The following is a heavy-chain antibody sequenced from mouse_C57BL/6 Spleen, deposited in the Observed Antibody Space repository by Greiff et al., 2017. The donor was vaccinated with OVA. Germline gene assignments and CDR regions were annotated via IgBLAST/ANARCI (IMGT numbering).Heavy chain of an antibody. CDR2: IDPSDSYT. D-gene: IGHD1-1*01. Sequence: QVHVKQSGAELVRPGTSVKLSCKASGYTFTSYWMHWAKQRPGQGLEWIGVIDPSDSYTNYNQKFKGKATLTVDTSSSTAYMQLSSLTSEDSAVYYCARERSGYGSRRDFDYWGQGTTLTVSS. CDR3: ARERSGYGSRRDFDY. V-gene: IGHV1-59*01. J-gene: IGHJ2*01. CDR1: GYTFTSYW.